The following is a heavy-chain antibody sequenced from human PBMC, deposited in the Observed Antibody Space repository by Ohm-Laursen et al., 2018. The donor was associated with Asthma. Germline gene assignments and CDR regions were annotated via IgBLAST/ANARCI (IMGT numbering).Heavy chain of an antibody. D-gene: IGHD3-9*01. CDR2: ISWNSGRT. V-gene: IGHV3-9*01. CDR1: GYTFSRYS. J-gene: IGHJ6*02. Sequence: SLRLSCSASGYTFSRYSIHWVRQIPGKGLEWVSGISWNSGRTAYADSVRGRFTISRENGKNSVYLQMNSLRAEDTALYYCAKDRNYDNFYDIDVWGQGTTVTVS. CDR3: AKDRNYDNFYDIDV.